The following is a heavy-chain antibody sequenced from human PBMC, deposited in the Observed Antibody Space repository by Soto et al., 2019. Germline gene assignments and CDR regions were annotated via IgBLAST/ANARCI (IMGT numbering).Heavy chain of an antibody. CDR2: INAGNGNT. D-gene: IGHD3-3*01. Sequence: ASVKVSCKASGYTFTSYAMHWVRQAPGQRLEWMGWINAGNGNTKYSQKFQGRVTITRDTSASTAYMELSSLRSEDTAVYYCARDVGPPYYDFWSGYYYYYYGMDVWGQGATVTVSS. CDR3: ARDVGPPYYDFWSGYYYYYYGMDV. CDR1: GYTFTSYA. V-gene: IGHV1-3*01. J-gene: IGHJ6*02.